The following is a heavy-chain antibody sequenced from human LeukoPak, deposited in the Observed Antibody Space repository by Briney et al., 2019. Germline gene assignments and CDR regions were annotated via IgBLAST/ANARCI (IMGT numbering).Heavy chain of an antibody. CDR2: INPNSGVT. CDR3: ARGYCSGGSCSGAWFDP. D-gene: IGHD2-15*01. CDR1: GYTLADYH. V-gene: IGHV1-2*02. J-gene: IGHJ5*02. Sequence: ASVTVSFKDSGYTLADYHMHWVRQAPGQGREGMGWINPNSGVTNYAQKFQGRVTMTRYTSISTAYMELSSLRSDDTAVYYCARGYCSGGSCSGAWFDPWGQGTLVTVSS.